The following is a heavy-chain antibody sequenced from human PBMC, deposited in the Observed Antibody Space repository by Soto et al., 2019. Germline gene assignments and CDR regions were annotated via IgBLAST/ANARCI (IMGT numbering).Heavy chain of an antibody. CDR1: GGSISSYY. D-gene: IGHD3-16*01. CDR2: IYTSGST. J-gene: IGHJ4*02. V-gene: IGHV4-4*07. CDR3: ARAVYDYVWGSDNFLYYFDY. Sequence: SETLSLTCTVSGGSISSYYWSWIRQPAGKGLEWIGRIYTSGSTNYNPSLKSRVTMSVDTSKNQFSLKLSSVTAADTAVYYCARAVYDYVWGSDNFLYYFDYWGQGTLVTVYS.